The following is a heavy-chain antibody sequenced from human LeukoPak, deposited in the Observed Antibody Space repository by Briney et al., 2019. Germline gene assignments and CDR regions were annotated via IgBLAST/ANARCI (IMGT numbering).Heavy chain of an antibody. V-gene: IGHV3-13*01. CDR3: ASGPMDL. J-gene: IGHJ6*03. CDR1: GVTFSSYD. Sequence: GGSLSLSCAASGVTFSSYDKNWVRHPPGKGLEWVSAISTAGDTYYPDSVKRRVTISIEKDKNYLYLKMNSLRAGDTAVYYCASGPMDLWGKGTTVTVSS. CDR2: ISTAGDT.